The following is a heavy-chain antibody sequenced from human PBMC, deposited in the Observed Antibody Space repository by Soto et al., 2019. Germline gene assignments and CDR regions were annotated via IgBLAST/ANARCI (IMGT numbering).Heavy chain of an antibody. CDR3: AKDFTTRVRLCDY. CDR1: GFTFDDYA. Sequence: EVQLVESGGALVQPGRSLRLSCAASGFTFDDYAMHWVRQAPGKGPEWVSGISGDSTSIGYADSVKGRFTISRDNAKKSLYLQMNSLRAEDTAVYFCAKDFTTRVRLCDYWGQGTLVTVSS. J-gene: IGHJ4*02. V-gene: IGHV3-9*01. CDR2: ISGDSTSI. D-gene: IGHD5-18*01.